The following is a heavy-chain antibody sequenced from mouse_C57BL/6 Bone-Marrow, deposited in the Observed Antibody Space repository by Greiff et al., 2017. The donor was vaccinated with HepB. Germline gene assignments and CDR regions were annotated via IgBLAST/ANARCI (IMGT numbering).Heavy chain of an antibody. CDR3: ANYDGYPWFAY. V-gene: IGHV2-4*01. D-gene: IGHD2-3*01. Sequence: VKLMESGPGLVQPSQSLSITCTVSGFSFTSYGVHWVRQPPGKGLEWLGVIWSGGSTDYNAAFISRLSISKDNSKSQVFFKRNSLQADDTAIYYCANYDGYPWFAYWGQGTLVTVSA. J-gene: IGHJ3*01. CDR2: IWSGGST. CDR1: GFSFTSYG.